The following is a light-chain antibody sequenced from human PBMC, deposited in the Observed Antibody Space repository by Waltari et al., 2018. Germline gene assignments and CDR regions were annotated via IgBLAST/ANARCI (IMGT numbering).Light chain of an antibody. CDR2: GAS. CDR3: QQYGSPGT. Sequence: IVLTQSPVTLSLSPGDGATLSCRASQSISSPYLAWYQQKPGQAPRLRIYGASSRATGIPDRFSGSGSGTDFTLTISRLEPEDFAVYYCQQYGSPGTFGQGTKVEIK. V-gene: IGKV3-20*01. J-gene: IGKJ1*01. CDR1: QSISSPY.